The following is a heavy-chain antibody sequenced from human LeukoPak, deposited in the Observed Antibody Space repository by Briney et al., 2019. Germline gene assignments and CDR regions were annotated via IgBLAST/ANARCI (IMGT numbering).Heavy chain of an antibody. J-gene: IGHJ6*01. CDR1: GGSVSSGSYY. Sequence: SETLSLTCTVSGGSVSSGSYYWSWIRQPPGKGLEWIGYIYYSGSTNYNPSLKSRVTISVDTSKNQFSLKLSSVTAADTAVYSCGRAHYSGMDVWGKGPRSPSPQ. V-gene: IGHV4-61*01. CDR3: GRAHYSGMDV. CDR2: IYYSGST.